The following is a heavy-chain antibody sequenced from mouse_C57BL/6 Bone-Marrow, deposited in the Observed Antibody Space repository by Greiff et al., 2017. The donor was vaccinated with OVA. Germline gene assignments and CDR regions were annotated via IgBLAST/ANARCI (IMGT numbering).Heavy chain of an antibody. D-gene: IGHD1-1*01. CDR2: ISNGGGST. Sequence: EVQRVESGGGLVQPGGSLKLSCAASGFTFSDYYMYWVRQTPEKRLEWVAYISNGGGSTYYPDTVKGRFTISRDNAKNTLYLQMSRLKSEDTAMYYCARHESSAFDYWGQGTTLTVSS. CDR3: ARHESSAFDY. CDR1: GFTFSDYY. V-gene: IGHV5-12*01. J-gene: IGHJ2*01.